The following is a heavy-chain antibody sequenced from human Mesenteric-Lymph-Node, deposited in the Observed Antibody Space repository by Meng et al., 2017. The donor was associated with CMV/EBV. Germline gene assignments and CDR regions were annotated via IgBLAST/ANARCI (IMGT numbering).Heavy chain of an antibody. V-gene: IGHV3-21*01. CDR1: GFTFSSYT. J-gene: IGHJ4*02. CDR3: ARGFYYDFWSGYPAFEY. CDR2: MTNSDSQI. Sequence: GESLKISCVASGFTFSSYTMNWVRQAPGKGLEWVASMTNSDSQIYYADSVKGRFTISRDNARNSLYLQMNNLRAEDTALYYCARGFYYDFWSGYPAFEYWGQGTLVTVSS. D-gene: IGHD3-3*01.